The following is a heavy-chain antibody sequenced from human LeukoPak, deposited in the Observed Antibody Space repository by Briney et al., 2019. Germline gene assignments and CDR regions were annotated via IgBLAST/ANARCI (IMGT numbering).Heavy chain of an antibody. V-gene: IGHV3-9*01. CDR2: ISWNSGSI. CDR3: ARGYCSRTSCYSGGTFDY. CDR1: GFTFDDYA. D-gene: IGHD2-2*01. Sequence: GRSLRLSCAASGFTFDDYAMHWVRQAPGKGLEWVSGISWNSGSIGYADSVKGRFTISRDNAKNSLYLQMNSLRAEDTALYYCARGYCSRTSCYSGGTFDYWGQGTLVTVSS. J-gene: IGHJ4*02.